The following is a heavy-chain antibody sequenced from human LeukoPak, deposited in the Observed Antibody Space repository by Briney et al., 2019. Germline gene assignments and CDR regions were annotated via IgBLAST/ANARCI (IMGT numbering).Heavy chain of an antibody. V-gene: IGHV2-5*01. CDR1: GLSLSTSGVG. CDR2: IYWNDDK. D-gene: IGHD3-3*01. J-gene: IGHJ4*02. CDR3: AHRRPDPFWSGRGGFDY. Sequence: SGPTLVNPTQTLTLTCTFSGLSLSTSGVGVGWIHQPPGKALEWLALIYWNDDKRYSPSLKSRLTITKDTSKNQVVLTMTNMDPVDTATYYCAHRRPDPFWSGRGGFDYWGQGTLVTVSS.